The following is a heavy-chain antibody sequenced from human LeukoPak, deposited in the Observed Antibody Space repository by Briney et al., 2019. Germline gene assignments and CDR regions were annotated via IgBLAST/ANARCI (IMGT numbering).Heavy chain of an antibody. CDR2: ISGSGGST. CDR3: AKETMVRGVVDY. CDR1: GFTLSSYG. Sequence: GGSLRLSCAASGFTLSSYGMSWVRQAPGKGLEWVSAISGSGGSTYYADSVKGRFTISRDNSKNTLYLQMNSLRAEDTAVYYCAKETMVRGVVDYWGQGTLVTVSS. V-gene: IGHV3-23*01. J-gene: IGHJ4*02. D-gene: IGHD3-10*01.